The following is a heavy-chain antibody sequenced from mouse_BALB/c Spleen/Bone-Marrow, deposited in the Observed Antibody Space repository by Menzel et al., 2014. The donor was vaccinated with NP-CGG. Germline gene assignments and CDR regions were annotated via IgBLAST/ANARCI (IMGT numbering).Heavy chain of an antibody. V-gene: IGHV1S56*01. CDR3: ARGGDYDWFAY. CDR1: GYTFTSYY. Sequence: VQLQQSGPELVKPGASVRISCKASGYTFTSYYIHWVKQRPGQGLEWIGWIYPGNVNTEYNEKFKGKATLTADKSSSTAYMQLSSLTSEDSAVYFCARGGDYDWFAYWGQGTLVTVSA. J-gene: IGHJ3*01. CDR2: IYPGNVNT. D-gene: IGHD2-4*01.